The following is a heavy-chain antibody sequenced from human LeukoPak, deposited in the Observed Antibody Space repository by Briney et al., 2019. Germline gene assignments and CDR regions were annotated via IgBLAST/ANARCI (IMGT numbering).Heavy chain of an antibody. D-gene: IGHD2-2*01. Sequence: ASVKVSCKASGYTFTSYGISWARQAPGQGLEWMGWISAYNGNTNYAQKLQGRVTMTTDTSTSTAYMELRSLRSDDTAVYYCARDLGYCSSTSCQRDAFDIWGQGTMVTVSS. CDR3: ARDLGYCSSTSCQRDAFDI. CDR2: ISAYNGNT. J-gene: IGHJ3*02. V-gene: IGHV1-18*01. CDR1: GYTFTSYG.